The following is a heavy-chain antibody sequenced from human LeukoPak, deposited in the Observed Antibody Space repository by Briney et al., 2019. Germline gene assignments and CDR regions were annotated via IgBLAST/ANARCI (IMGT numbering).Heavy chain of an antibody. CDR2: INSDGSSA. CDR3: ARDFYDFWSGYPYYFDY. V-gene: IGHV3-74*01. CDR1: GFTFSSYW. J-gene: IGHJ4*02. D-gene: IGHD3-3*01. Sequence: GGSLRLSCAASGFTFSSYWMHWVRQAPGKGLEWVSRINSDGSSASYADSVKGRFTISRDNAKNTLYLQMNSLRAEDTAVYYCARDFYDFWSGYPYYFDYWGQGTLVTVSS.